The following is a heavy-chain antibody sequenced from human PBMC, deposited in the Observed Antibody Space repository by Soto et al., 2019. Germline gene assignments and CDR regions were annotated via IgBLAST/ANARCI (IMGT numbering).Heavy chain of an antibody. CDR2: INPNSGNI. Sequence: ASVKVSCKASGDTFTTYDINWVRQATGHGLEWMGWINPNSGNIGYAQRFQGRVTMTRDTAIRTAYMEVSSLRSDDTAVFYCARGRASGSYYLLDYWGQGTLVTVSS. CDR3: ARGRASGSYYLLDY. CDR1: GDTFTTYD. V-gene: IGHV1-8*01. J-gene: IGHJ4*02. D-gene: IGHD3-10*01.